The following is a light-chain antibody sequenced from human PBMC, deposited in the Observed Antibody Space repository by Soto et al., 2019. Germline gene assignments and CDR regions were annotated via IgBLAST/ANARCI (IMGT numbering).Light chain of an antibody. V-gene: IGKV3-20*01. Sequence: EIVLTQSPGTLSLSPGERATLSCRASQSVSSSYLAWYQQKPGQAPRLLIYGASSRATGIPDRFSGSGSGRDFTLFISRLEPEDFAVYYCQQYGSSPTTFGQGTKLEIK. CDR3: QQYGSSPTT. CDR2: GAS. CDR1: QSVSSSY. J-gene: IGKJ2*01.